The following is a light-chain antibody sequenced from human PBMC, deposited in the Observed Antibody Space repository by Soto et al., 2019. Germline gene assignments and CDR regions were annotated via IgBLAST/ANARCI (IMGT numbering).Light chain of an antibody. Sequence: EIMLTQSPGTLSLSPGERATLSCRASQSVSNNYLAWYQQKPGQAPRLLIYGASNRATGIPDRFSDSGSGTDFTLTISRLEPEDFAVYYCQQYGSSGTFGQGTKVDIK. V-gene: IGKV3-20*01. J-gene: IGKJ1*01. CDR1: QSVSNNY. CDR3: QQYGSSGT. CDR2: GAS.